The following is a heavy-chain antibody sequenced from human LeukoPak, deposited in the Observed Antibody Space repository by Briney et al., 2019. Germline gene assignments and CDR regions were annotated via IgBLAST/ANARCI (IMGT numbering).Heavy chain of an antibody. Sequence: PGGSLRLSCAASGFTFSDYYMIWIRQAPGKGLEWVAYISSSGSTIYYADSVKGRFTISRDNAKNSLYLQMNSLRAEDTAVYYCARGLSANRYWYFDLWGRGTLVTVSS. CDR1: GFTFSDYY. V-gene: IGHV3-11*01. J-gene: IGHJ2*01. CDR2: ISSSGSTI. D-gene: IGHD1-14*01. CDR3: ARGLSANRYWYFDL.